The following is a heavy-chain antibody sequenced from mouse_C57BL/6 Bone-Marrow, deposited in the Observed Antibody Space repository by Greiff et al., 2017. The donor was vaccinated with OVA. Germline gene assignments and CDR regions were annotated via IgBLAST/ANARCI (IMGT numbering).Heavy chain of an antibody. Sequence: EVQLKQSGAELVRPGASVKLSCTASGYNITDDYLHWVKQRPEQGLEWIGWFDPENGDTEYASKLQGKATLTADTSSNTVYLQLSSLTSEDTAVYYYNYSNYGAMDYWGQGTSVTVSS. CDR1: GYNITDDY. D-gene: IGHD2-5*01. V-gene: IGHV14-4*01. CDR2: FDPENGDT. J-gene: IGHJ4*01. CDR3: NYSNYGAMDY.